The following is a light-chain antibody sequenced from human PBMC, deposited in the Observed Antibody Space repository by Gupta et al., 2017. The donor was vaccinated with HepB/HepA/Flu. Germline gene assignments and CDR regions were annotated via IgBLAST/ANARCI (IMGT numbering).Light chain of an antibody. J-gene: IGLJ3*02. CDR3: VLDRGSGFWV. CDR2: STN. V-gene: IGLV8-61*01. Sequence: QTVVPQAPSFSVSPGGTVTLTCGLSSGSVSTSYYPSWYQQTPGQAPRTLIYSTNTRSAGAPDRFSGSICGNKAALTITGAQEDEESDYYGVLDRGSGFWVFGGGTKLTVL. CDR1: SGSVSTSYY.